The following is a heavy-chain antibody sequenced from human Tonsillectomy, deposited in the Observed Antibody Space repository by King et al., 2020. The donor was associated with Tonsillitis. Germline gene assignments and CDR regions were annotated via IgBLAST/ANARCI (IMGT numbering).Heavy chain of an antibody. CDR2: LYYSGST. Sequence: QLQESGPGLVKPSETLTLTCTFSGCSLSRQHWIWVRQSPGKGLEWIGYLYYSGSTKYNPSLKSRVTISGDTAKNQFSLKLASVTAADTAVYFCAGTRSSAFYYDFWGQGSLVTVSS. J-gene: IGHJ4*02. CDR1: GCSLSRQH. D-gene: IGHD6-19*01. V-gene: IGHV4-59*11. CDR3: AGTRSSAFYYDF.